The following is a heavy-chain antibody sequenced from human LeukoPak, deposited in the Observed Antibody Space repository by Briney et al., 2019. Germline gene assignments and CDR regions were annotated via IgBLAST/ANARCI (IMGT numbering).Heavy chain of an antibody. Sequence: PGGSLRLSCAASGFTFSSYGMHWVRQAPGKGLEWVAFIRYDGSNKYYADSVKGRFTISRDNSKNTLFLQMNSLRAEDTAVYYCAKRRGLELLYYYYMDVWGKGTTVTVSS. D-gene: IGHD1-7*01. CDR1: GFTFSSYG. J-gene: IGHJ6*03. V-gene: IGHV3-30*02. CDR2: IRYDGSNK. CDR3: AKRRGLELLYYYYMDV.